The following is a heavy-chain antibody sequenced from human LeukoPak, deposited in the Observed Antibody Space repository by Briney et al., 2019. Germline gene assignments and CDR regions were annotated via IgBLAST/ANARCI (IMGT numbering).Heavy chain of an antibody. CDR2: ICTSGST. J-gene: IGHJ4*02. CDR3: ASARYNWNDGDRVDY. CDR1: IGSISSGSYY. D-gene: IGHD1-1*01. V-gene: IGHV4-61*02. Sequence: SQTLSLTCTVSIGSISSGSYYWSWIRQPAGKGLEWTGRICTSGSTNYNPSLKSRVTISVDTSKNQFSLKLSSVTAADTAAYYCASARYNWNDGDRVDYWGQGTLVTVSS.